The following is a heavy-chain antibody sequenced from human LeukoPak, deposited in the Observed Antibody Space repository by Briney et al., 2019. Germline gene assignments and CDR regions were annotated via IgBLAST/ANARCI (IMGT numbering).Heavy chain of an antibody. V-gene: IGHV4-59*08. Sequence: SETLSLTCTVSGGSISSYYWSWIRQPPGKGLEWIGYIKYSVTTNYNPSLTSRVTISVDQSKNQFSLKLSSVTAADTAVYYCARHEVKYGSGTYPLGTWGQGTLVTVSS. CDR1: GGSISSYY. CDR2: IKYSVTT. J-gene: IGHJ5*02. D-gene: IGHD3-10*01. CDR3: ARHEVKYGSGTYPLGT.